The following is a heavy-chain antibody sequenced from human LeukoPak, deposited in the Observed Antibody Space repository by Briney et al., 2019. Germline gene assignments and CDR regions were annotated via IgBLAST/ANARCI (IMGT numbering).Heavy chain of an antibody. CDR3: ARVAVAGPTGWFDS. D-gene: IGHD6-19*01. J-gene: IGHJ5*01. Sequence: GGSLRLSCAASGFSFSDYSMNWVRQAPGKGLEWVSSISSTSAYIHYAESVKGRFSISRNNVDNVVYLQMNSLRVEDTAVYFCARVAVAGPTGWFDSWGQGALVTVSS. CDR1: GFSFSDYS. CDR2: ISSTSAYI. V-gene: IGHV3-21*01.